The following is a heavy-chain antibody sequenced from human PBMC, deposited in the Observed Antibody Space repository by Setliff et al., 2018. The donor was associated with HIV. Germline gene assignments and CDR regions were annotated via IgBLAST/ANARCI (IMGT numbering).Heavy chain of an antibody. CDR3: ATLGPDDYSNHVDY. D-gene: IGHD4-4*01. CDR2: IYYTGST. J-gene: IGHJ4*02. Sequence: SETLSLTCAVSGGSISSSNYWSWVRQPPGKRLEWIGYIYYTGSTYYNPSLKSRVTISVDTSKNQFSLKLSSVTAADTAVYYCATLGPDDYSNHVDYWGQGTLVTVSS. CDR1: GGSISSSNY. V-gene: IGHV4-31*11.